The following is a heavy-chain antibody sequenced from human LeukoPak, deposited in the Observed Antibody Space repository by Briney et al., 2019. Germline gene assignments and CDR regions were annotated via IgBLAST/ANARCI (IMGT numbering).Heavy chain of an antibody. J-gene: IGHJ4*02. Sequence: GGSLRLSCAASGFTFSSYAMSWVRQAPGKGLEWVAAISGSGGSTYYADSVKGRFTISRDNSKNTLYLQMNSLRAEDTAVYYCAKGRRGRVTMIVVVITSYYFDYWGQGTLVTVSS. CDR1: GFTFSSYA. CDR2: ISGSGGST. CDR3: AKGRRGRVTMIVVVITSYYFDY. D-gene: IGHD3-22*01. V-gene: IGHV3-23*01.